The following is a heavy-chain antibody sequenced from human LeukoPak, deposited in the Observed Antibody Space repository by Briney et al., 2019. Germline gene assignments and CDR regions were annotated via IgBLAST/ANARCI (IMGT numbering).Heavy chain of an antibody. J-gene: IGHJ5*02. Sequence: GGSLRLSCAACGFTFSTYNMNWVRQAPGKGLEWVSSISRSSNYIYYADSVRGRFTISRDNAKNSLYLQMNSLRAEDTAVYYRARGVEMATIPNWFDPWGQGTLVTVSS. V-gene: IGHV3-21*01. CDR3: ARGVEMATIPNWFDP. CDR1: GFTFSTYN. CDR2: ISRSSNYI. D-gene: IGHD5-24*01.